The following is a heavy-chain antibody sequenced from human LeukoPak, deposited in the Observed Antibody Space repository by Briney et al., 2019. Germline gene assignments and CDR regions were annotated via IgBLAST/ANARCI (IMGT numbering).Heavy chain of an antibody. Sequence: SETLSLTCTVSGGSVGSISYYWGWIRQPPGQGLEWIGSMYYGGNTHYNPSLKSRPTMSVDTSKNQSSLKLNSVTAADTAVYYCARRRDYTYYFDYWGQGTLVTVSS. CDR3: ARRRDYTYYFDY. J-gene: IGHJ4*02. V-gene: IGHV4-39*01. CDR2: MYYGGNT. D-gene: IGHD4-11*01. CDR1: GGSVGSISYY.